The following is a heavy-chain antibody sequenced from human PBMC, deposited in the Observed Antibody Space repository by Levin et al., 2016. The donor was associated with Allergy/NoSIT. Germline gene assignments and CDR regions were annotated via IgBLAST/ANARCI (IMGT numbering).Heavy chain of an antibody. D-gene: IGHD2-2*01. CDR2: IVVGSGNT. CDR1: GFTFTSSA. V-gene: IGHV1-58*02. Sequence: SVKVSCKASGFTFTSSAMQWVRQARGQRLEWIGWIVVGSGNTNYAQKFQERVTITRDMSTSTAYMELSSLRSEDTAVYYCAAGRRPIVVVPADSPMDVWGQGTTVTVSS. J-gene: IGHJ6*02. CDR3: AAGRRPIVVVPADSPMDV.